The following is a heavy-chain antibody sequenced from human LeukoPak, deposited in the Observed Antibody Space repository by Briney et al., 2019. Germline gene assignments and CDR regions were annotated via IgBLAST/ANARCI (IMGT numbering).Heavy chain of an antibody. V-gene: IGHV4-38-2*02. J-gene: IGHJ4*02. D-gene: IGHD6-19*01. Sequence: SQTLSLTCAVSGYSISSGYYWGWIRQPPGKGLEWSGSNYHSGSTYYNPSLKSRVTISVDTYKNQFSLKLSSVTAADTAVYYCARELPGYSSGWFDYWGQGTLVTVSS. CDR1: GYSISSGYY. CDR2: NYHSGST. CDR3: ARELPGYSSGWFDY.